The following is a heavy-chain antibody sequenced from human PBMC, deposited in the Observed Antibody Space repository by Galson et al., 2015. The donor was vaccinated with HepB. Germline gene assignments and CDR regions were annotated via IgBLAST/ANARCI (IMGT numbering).Heavy chain of an antibody. CDR3: ATDWWDF. CDR1: GFTLSSNS. V-gene: IGHV3-21*01. Sequence: SLRLSCAASGFTLSSNSMNWVRQAPGKGLEWVPSINSRGIYYAESVKGRFTISRDSAKNSLYLEMNNLRADDTAVYYCATDWWDFWGQGTLVTVSS. D-gene: IGHD1-26*01. CDR2: INSRGIY. J-gene: IGHJ4*02.